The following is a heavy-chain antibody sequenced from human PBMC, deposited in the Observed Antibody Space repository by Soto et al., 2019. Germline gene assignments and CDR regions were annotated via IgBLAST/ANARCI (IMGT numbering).Heavy chain of an antibody. CDR2: INYSGST. CDR3: ARGGKCTNGVCLHPLPAPDYYYGMDV. CDR1: SGSISSGDYY. Sequence: SETLSLTCTVSSGSISSGDYYWGWIRQPPGKGLEWMGSINYSGSTNYNPSLKSRVTISVNTSKNQFSLNLSSVTAADTAVYYCARGGKCTNGVCLHPLPAPDYYYGMDVWGQGTTVTVSS. V-gene: IGHV4-39*01. J-gene: IGHJ6*02. D-gene: IGHD2-8*01.